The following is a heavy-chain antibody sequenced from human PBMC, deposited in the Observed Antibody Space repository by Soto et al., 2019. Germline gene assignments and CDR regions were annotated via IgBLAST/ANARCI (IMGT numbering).Heavy chain of an antibody. V-gene: IGHV3-15*01. D-gene: IGHD2-21*01. CDR1: GFTFSNAW. CDR2: IKSKTDGGTT. J-gene: IGHJ6*02. CDR3: TTAISRDYYYYGMDV. Sequence: GGSLRLSCAASGFTFSNAWMSWVRQAPGKGLEWVGRIKSKTDGGTTDYAAPVKGRFTISRDDSKNTLYLQMNSLKTEDTAVYYCTTAISRDYYYYGMDVWGQGTTVTVSS.